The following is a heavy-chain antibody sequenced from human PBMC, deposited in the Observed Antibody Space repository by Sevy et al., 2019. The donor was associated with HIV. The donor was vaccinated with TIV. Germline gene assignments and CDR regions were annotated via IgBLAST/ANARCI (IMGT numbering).Heavy chain of an antibody. CDR1: GDTFRKYV. CDR2: IIPVYGTT. CDR3: ARDMTCGGDCYYFDN. V-gene: IGHV1-69*13. Sequence: ASVKVSCKASGDTFRKYVISWVRQAPGQGLEWMGGIIPVYGTTNYAQKFQARVTFTADASTSLVYMELSRLRSEDTAVYYCARDMTCGGDCYYFDNWGQGTLVTVSS. D-gene: IGHD2-21*02. J-gene: IGHJ4*02.